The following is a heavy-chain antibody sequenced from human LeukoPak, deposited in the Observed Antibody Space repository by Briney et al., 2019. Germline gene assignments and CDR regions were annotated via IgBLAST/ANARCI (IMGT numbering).Heavy chain of an antibody. Sequence: GRSLRLSCAASGFTFSSYGMHWVRQAPGKGLEWVAVISYDGSNKYYADSVKGRFTISRDNSKNTLYLQMNSLRAEDTAVYYCAKGTKQSDALPSDYWGQGTLVTVSS. CDR2: ISYDGSNK. J-gene: IGHJ4*02. CDR1: GFTFSSYG. V-gene: IGHV3-30*18. D-gene: IGHD6-19*01. CDR3: AKGTKQSDALPSDY.